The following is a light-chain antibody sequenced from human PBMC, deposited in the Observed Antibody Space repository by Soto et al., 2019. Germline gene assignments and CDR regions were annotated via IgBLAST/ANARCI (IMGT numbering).Light chain of an antibody. CDR1: QSVSNY. Sequence: ENVLTQSPATLSLSPGERATLSCRASQSVSNYVAWYQQKPGQALRLLIYDASNRATGVPARFSGSGSGTDFTLTISSLEPEDFAVYYCQQRSNWLFGPGTKVDIK. CDR3: QQRSNWL. V-gene: IGKV3-11*01. J-gene: IGKJ3*01. CDR2: DAS.